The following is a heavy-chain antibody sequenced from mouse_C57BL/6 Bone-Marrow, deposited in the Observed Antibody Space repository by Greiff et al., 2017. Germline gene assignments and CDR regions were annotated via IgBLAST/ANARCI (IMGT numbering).Heavy chain of an antibody. Sequence: VQLQQSGAELVRPGASVKLSCTASGFNIKDYSMHWVKQRPEQGLEWIGRFDPEDGGTEYAPKFQGKATLTADTASNTAYLQLSSLTSEDTAVEYCTSITTVVSFYYWGRGSTLTVSS. D-gene: IGHD1-1*01. J-gene: IGHJ2*01. CDR3: TSITTVVSFYY. V-gene: IGHV14-1*01. CDR1: GFNIKDYS. CDR2: FDPEDGGT.